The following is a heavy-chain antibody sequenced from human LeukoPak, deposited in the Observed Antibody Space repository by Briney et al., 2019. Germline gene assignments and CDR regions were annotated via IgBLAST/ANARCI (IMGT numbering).Heavy chain of an antibody. J-gene: IGHJ5*02. CDR2: IYHIGGA. D-gene: IGHD5-18*01. Sequence: SGTLSLSCAVSGYSLRSGYYWGWIRQPPGKGLEWIGIIYHIGGAYYNPSLKSRVTISVDTSKNQFSLKRSAVTAVDTAVYYCARLILGYSYGQRQPWFDPWGQGTLVTVSS. V-gene: IGHV4-38-2*01. CDR1: GYSLRSGYY. CDR3: ARLILGYSYGQRQPWFDP.